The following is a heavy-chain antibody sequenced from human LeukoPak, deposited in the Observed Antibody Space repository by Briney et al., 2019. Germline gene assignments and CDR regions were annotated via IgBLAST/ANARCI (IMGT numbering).Heavy chain of an antibody. CDR3: AKGDSGSYYDNWFDP. J-gene: IGHJ5*02. CDR1: GFTFDDYT. D-gene: IGHD1-26*01. V-gene: IGHV3-43*01. Sequence: GGSLRLSCAASGFTFDDYTMHWVRQAPGKGREWVSLINWSGDTTYYSDSVKGRFTISRDNIKNSLYLQMNSLRTEDTAFYYCAKGDSGSYYDNWFDPWGQGTLVTVSS. CDR2: INWSGDTT.